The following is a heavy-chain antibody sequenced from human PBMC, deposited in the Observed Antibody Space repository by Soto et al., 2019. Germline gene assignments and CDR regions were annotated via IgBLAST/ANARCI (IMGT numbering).Heavy chain of an antibody. V-gene: IGHV3-11*06. CDR2: SSNSGSFT. CDR1: GFTLSDHY. Sequence: AGGSLRLSCAASGFTLSDHYMSWIRKAPGKGLEWIGYSSNSGSFTRYADSVKGRFSISRDNAKSSLYLQISSLGGDDTATYYCVKSGDNYNLLDYWGQGTPVTVSS. D-gene: IGHD1-1*01. J-gene: IGHJ4*02. CDR3: VKSGDNYNLLDY.